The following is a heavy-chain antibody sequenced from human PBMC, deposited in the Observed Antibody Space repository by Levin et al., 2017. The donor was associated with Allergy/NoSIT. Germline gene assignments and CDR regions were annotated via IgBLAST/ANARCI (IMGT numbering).Heavy chain of an antibody. V-gene: IGHV3-30-3*01. CDR1: GFTFSSYA. CDR2: ISYDGSNK. Sequence: PGGSLRLSCAASGFTFSSYAMHWVRQAPGKGLEWVAVISYDGSNKYYADSVKGRLTISRDNSKNTLYLQMNSLRAEDTAIYYCARDFSAPAGTETLQTLLFDYWGQGTLVAVSS. CDR3: ARDFSAPAGTETLQTLLFDY. D-gene: IGHD6-13*01. J-gene: IGHJ4*02.